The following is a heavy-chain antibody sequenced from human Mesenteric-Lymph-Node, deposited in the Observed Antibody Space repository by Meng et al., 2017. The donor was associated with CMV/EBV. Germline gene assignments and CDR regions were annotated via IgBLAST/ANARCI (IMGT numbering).Heavy chain of an antibody. CDR2: INHSGST. V-gene: IGHV4-34*01. D-gene: IGHD3-9*01. CDR1: GGSFSGDY. J-gene: IGHJ4*02. CDR3: ARGSSYDILTGYFDY. Sequence: QVRVCQVGVCRLKPSRPLSITCAFEGGSFSGDYWNCIRQSPEKGLEWIGEINHSGSTTYNPSFTSRIIISVDTSTNQISLNMSSVTAADTAVYYCARGSSYDILTGYFDYWGQGALVTVSS.